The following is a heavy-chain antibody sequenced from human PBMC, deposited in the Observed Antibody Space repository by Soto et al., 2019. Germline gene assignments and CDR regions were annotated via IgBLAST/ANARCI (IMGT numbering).Heavy chain of an antibody. CDR1: GFTFSSYT. CDR2: ITSSSSTI. J-gene: IGHJ6*02. D-gene: IGHD6-13*01. V-gene: IGHV3-48*02. Sequence: EVQLVESGGGLVQPGGSLRLSCAASGFTFSSYTMNWVRQAPGKGLEWVSYITSSSSTIYYADSVKGRFTISRDNAKNSLYLQMNSLRDEDTAVYYCARTLAAAAYHYYYGMDVWGQGTTVTVSS. CDR3: ARTLAAAAYHYYYGMDV.